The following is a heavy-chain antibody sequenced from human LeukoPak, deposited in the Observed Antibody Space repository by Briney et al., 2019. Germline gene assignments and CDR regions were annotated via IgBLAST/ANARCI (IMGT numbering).Heavy chain of an antibody. V-gene: IGHV3-30-3*01. D-gene: IGHD3-10*01. CDR3: ARGRAGNYYNHNDY. J-gene: IGHJ4*01. CDR1: GFSFSNSA. CDR2: ISFDGTNK. Sequence: GGSLRLSCAASGFSFSNSAMHWVRQAPGKGLEWVAVISFDGTNKYYADSVKGRFTISRDNAKNTLCLQMNSLRAEDTAVYYCARGRAGNYYNHNDYWGQGTLVTVSS.